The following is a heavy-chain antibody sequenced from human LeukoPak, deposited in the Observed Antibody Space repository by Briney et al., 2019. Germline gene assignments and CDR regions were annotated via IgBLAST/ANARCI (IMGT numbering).Heavy chain of an antibody. CDR3: AKDDGWVQYAN. CDR1: GFTFSSYW. Sequence: GGSLRLSCAASGFTFSSYWMSWVRQAPGKGLEWVANIKQDGSEKYYVDSVKGRFTISRDNAKNSLNLQMNSLRAEDTAVYYCAKDDGWVQYANWGQGTLVTVSS. D-gene: IGHD5-24*01. V-gene: IGHV3-7*03. J-gene: IGHJ4*02. CDR2: IKQDGSEK.